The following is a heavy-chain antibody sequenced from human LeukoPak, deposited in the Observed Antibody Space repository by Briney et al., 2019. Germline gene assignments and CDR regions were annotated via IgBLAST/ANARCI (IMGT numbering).Heavy chain of an antibody. V-gene: IGHV3-33*01. CDR3: ASTGDSSSSHCLFDY. D-gene: IGHD6-6*01. CDR2: IWYDGSNK. CDR1: GFTFSSYA. Sequence: GGSLRLSCAASGFTFSSYAMHWVRQAPGKGLEWVAVIWYDGSNKYYADSVKGRFTISRDNSKNTLYLQMNSLRAEDTAVYYCASTGDSSSSHCLFDYWGQGTLVTVSS. J-gene: IGHJ4*02.